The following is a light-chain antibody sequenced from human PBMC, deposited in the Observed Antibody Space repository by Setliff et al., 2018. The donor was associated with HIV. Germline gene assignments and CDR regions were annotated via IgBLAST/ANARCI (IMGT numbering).Light chain of an antibody. V-gene: IGLV2-11*01. CDR2: DVR. CDR1: TSDVGNYNY. J-gene: IGLJ1*01. CDR3: CSYVGSYSYI. Sequence: QSVLTQPRSVLGSPGQTVTLSCTGSTSDVGNYNYVSWYQQYPGKAPKLIIFDVRRRPSGVPDRFSGSKSQNTASLTISGLQPEDEADYYCCSYVGSYSYIFGTGTKVTV.